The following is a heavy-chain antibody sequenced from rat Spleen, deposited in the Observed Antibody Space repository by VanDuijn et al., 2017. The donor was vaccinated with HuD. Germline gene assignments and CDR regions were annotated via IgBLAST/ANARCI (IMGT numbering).Heavy chain of an antibody. CDR3: ARLGARDY. Sequence: EVQLQESGPGLVKPSQSLSLTCSVTGYSITSSYRWNWIRKFPGNKLEWMGYINSAGSTNYNPSLKSRISITRDTSKNQFFLQVNSVTTEDTATYYCARLGARDYWGQGTLVTVSS. D-gene: IGHD5-1*01. CDR1: GYSITSSYR. J-gene: IGHJ3*01. CDR2: INSAGST. V-gene: IGHV3-3*01.